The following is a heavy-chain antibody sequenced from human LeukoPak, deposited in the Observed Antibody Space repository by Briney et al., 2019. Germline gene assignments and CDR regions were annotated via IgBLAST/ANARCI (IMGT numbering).Heavy chain of an antibody. CDR1: GYVFTNYW. Sequence: GESLKISCKGSGYVFTNYWIAWVRQVPEKGLEWMGIIHPGSSNTKYVPSFQGQVAISADKSISTAYLHWNNLRASDTAMYYCASHYETSGYFGFDIWGQGTMVTV. CDR2: IHPGSSNT. V-gene: IGHV5-51*01. D-gene: IGHD3-22*01. CDR3: ASHYETSGYFGFDI. J-gene: IGHJ3*02.